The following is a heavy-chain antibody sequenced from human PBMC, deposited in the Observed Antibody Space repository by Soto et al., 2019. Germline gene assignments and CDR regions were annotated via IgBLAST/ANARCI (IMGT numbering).Heavy chain of an antibody. CDR1: GFTFSSYA. CDR3: ARVARGYSYGYPDY. V-gene: IGHV3-23*01. Sequence: HPGGSLRLSCAASGFTFSSYAMSWVRQAPGKGREWVSAISGSGGTIYYADSVKGRFTISRDNAKNSLYLQMNSLRAEDTAVYYCARVARGYSYGYPDYWGQGTLVTVSS. CDR2: ISGSGGTI. D-gene: IGHD5-18*01. J-gene: IGHJ4*02.